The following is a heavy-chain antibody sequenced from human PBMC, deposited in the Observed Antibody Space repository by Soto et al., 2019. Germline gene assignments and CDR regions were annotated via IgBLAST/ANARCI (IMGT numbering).Heavy chain of an antibody. CDR3: ARERQQSPNWFDP. CDR2: IYYSGST. D-gene: IGHD6-13*01. Sequence: PSETLSLTCTVSGGSISSGGYYWSWIRQHPGKGLEWIGYIYYSGSTYYNPSLKSRVTISVDTSKNQFSLKLSSVTAADTAVYYCARERQQSPNWFDPWGQGTLVTVSS. V-gene: IGHV4-31*03. J-gene: IGHJ5*02. CDR1: GGSISSGGYY.